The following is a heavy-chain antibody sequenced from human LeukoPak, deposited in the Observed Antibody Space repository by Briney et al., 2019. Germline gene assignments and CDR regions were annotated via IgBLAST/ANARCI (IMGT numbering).Heavy chain of an antibody. V-gene: IGHV3-64*01. J-gene: IGHJ4*02. CDR2: ISSTGGST. Sequence: GGSLRLSCAASGFTFSNYAMHWVRQRPGKGLEYVSGISSTGGSTHYANSVKGRFTISRDNSKNTLYFQMGSLRAEDMAVYYCARASDGSYYYYWGQGTLVTVSS. CDR1: GFTFSNYA. D-gene: IGHD1-26*01. CDR3: ARASDGSYYYY.